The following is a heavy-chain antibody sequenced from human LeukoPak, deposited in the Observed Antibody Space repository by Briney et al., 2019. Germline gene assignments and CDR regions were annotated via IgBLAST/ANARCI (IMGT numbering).Heavy chain of an antibody. CDR1: GYTFTGYY. CDR2: INPNSGGT. J-gene: IGHJ3*02. D-gene: IGHD2-2*01. CDR3: ARVMGYCSSTSCPGAFDI. V-gene: IGHV1-2*04. Sequence: ASVKASCKASGYTFTGYYMHWVRQAPGQGLEWMGWINPNSGGTNYAQKFQGWVTMTRDTSISTAYMELSRLRSDDTAVYYCARVMGYCSSTSCPGAFDIWGQGTMVTVSS.